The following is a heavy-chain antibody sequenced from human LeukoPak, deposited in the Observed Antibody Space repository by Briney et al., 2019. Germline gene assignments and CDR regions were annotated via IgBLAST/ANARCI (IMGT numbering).Heavy chain of an antibody. V-gene: IGHV3-21*01. CDR3: ARDIGYCSSTSCFNPNY. D-gene: IGHD2-2*01. Sequence: GGSLRLSCAASGFTFSSYSMNWVRQAPGKGLEWVSSISSSSSYIYYADSVKGRFTISRDNAKNSLYLQMNSLRAEDTAVYYCARDIGYCSSTSCFNPNYWGQGTLVTVSS. CDR1: GFTFSSYS. J-gene: IGHJ4*02. CDR2: ISSSSSYI.